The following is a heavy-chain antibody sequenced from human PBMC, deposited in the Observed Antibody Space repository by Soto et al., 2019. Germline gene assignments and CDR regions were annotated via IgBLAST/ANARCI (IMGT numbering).Heavy chain of an antibody. CDR1: GFTFSSYA. J-gene: IGHJ4*02. V-gene: IGHV3-23*01. CDR3: AKRRGAGGHFDY. Sequence: DVQLLESGGGLVQPEGSLRLSCAASGFTFSSYAMGWVRQGPGKGLEWVAVVSIGGSTHYADSVRGRFTISRDNSKSTLSLQMNSLTDEDTAVYFCAKRRGAGGHFDYWGQGALVSVSS. CDR2: VSIGGST. D-gene: IGHD2-15*01.